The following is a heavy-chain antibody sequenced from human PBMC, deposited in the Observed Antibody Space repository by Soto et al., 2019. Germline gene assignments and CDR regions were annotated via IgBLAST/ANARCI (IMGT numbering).Heavy chain of an antibody. Sequence: PGGSLRLACAASGFTFSSYAMSWVRQAPGKGLEWVSAISGSGGSTYYADSVKGRFTISRDNSKNTLYLQMNSLRAEDTAVYYCAKDLSGIVAAGPPLHYYHYGMAVWGQGTTVTVSS. J-gene: IGHJ6*02. CDR3: AKDLSGIVAAGPPLHYYHYGMAV. CDR2: ISGSGGST. V-gene: IGHV3-23*01. D-gene: IGHD6-13*01. CDR1: GFTFSSYA.